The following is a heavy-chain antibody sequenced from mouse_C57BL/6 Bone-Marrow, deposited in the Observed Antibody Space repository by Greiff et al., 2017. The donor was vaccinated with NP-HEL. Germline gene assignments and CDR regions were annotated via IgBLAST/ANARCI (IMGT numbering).Heavy chain of an antibody. CDR3: ARAMWLSWYFDV. J-gene: IGHJ1*03. CDR2: IYPGSGNT. Sequence: VKLQQSGAELVRPGASVKLSCKASGYTFTDYYINWVKQRPGQGLEWIARIYPGSGNTYYNEKFKGKATLTAEKSSSTAYMQLSSLTSEDSAVYFCARAMWLSWYFDVWGTGTTVTVSS. D-gene: IGHD2-2*01. CDR1: GYTFTDYY. V-gene: IGHV1-76*01.